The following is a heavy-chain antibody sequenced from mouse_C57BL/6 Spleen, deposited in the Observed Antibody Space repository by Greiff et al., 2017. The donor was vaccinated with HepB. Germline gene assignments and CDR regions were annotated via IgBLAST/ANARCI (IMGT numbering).Heavy chain of an antibody. CDR3: ARTDDSAWFAY. CDR1: GYTFTDYY. D-gene: IGHD2-4*01. J-gene: IGHJ3*01. CDR2: INPNNGGT. V-gene: IGHV1-26*01. Sequence: EVQLQQSGPELVKPGASVKISCKASGYTFTDYYMNWVKQSHGKSLEWIGDINPNNGGTSYNQKFKGKATLTVDKYSSTAYMELRSLTSEDSAVYYCARTDDSAWFAYWGQGTLVTVSA.